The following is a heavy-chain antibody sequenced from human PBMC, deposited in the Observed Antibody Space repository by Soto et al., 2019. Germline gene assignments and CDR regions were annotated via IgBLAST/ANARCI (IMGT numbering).Heavy chain of an antibody. D-gene: IGHD6-19*01. CDR1: GFNFKKFA. CDR3: AKADGEQWLLPHLDK. J-gene: IGHJ4*02. Sequence: EVQLLESGGGVVQPGGSLRLSCVASGFNFKKFAMSWVRHATGEGLEWVSGLSCCGGSTSYADSVKGRFSIARDDSTNTLSLQMNNLRVEDTAQYYCAKADGEQWLLPHLDKWGQGTLVTVS. CDR2: LSCCGGST. V-gene: IGHV3-23*01.